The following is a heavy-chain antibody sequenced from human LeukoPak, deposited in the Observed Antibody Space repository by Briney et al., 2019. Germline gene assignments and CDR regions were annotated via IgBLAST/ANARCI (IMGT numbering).Heavy chain of an antibody. J-gene: IGHJ4*02. D-gene: IGHD3-22*01. CDR3: ARGRLVVDYYDNSGYRYYFDY. CDR2: IKQDGSEK. CDR1: GFTFSSYW. Sequence: GGSLRLSCAATGFTFSSYWMSWVRQAPGKGLEWVANIKQDGSEKYYVDSVKGRFTISRDNAKNSLYLQMNSLRAEDTAVYYCARGRLVVDYYDNSGYRYYFDYWGQGTLVTVSS. V-gene: IGHV3-7*01.